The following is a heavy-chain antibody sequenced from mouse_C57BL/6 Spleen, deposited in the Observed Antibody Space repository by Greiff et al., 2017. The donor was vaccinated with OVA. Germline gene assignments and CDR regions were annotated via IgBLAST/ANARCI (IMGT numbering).Heavy chain of an antibody. CDR3: TSLIGGYFDV. Sequence: EVQVVESGEGLVKPGGSLKLSCAASGFTFSSYAMSWVRQTPEKRLEWVAYISSGGDYIYYADTVKGRFTISRDNARNTLYLQMSSLKAEDTAMYYCTSLIGGYFDVWGTGTTVTVSS. CDR2: ISSGGDYI. V-gene: IGHV5-9-1*02. CDR1: GFTFSSYA. J-gene: IGHJ1*03.